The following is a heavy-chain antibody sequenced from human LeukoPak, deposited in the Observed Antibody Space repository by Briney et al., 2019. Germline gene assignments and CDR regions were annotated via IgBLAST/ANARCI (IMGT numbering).Heavy chain of an antibody. Sequence: SETLSLTCTVSGGSIISHYWNWIRQPPGKGLEWIGRVYASGSTTYNPSLKNRVTMSVDTSKNQFSLRLTSGTAADTAVYYCAKDTSSWYSPPGAFDLWGQGTMGTVSS. D-gene: IGHD6-13*01. CDR2: VYASGST. CDR1: GGSIISHY. V-gene: IGHV4-4*07. CDR3: AKDTSSWYSPPGAFDL. J-gene: IGHJ3*01.